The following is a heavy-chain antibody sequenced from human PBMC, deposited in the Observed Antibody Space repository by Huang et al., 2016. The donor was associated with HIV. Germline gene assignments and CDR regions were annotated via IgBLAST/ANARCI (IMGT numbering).Heavy chain of an antibody. CDR2: VYYRGTT. Sequence: QLHLQESGPGLVKPSETLSLICTVSGGSISNNDYYWGWIRQSPGKGLEGIGRVYYRGTTSDNPSLKSRVTISMDMSKNEFSLRLRSLSAADSAIYYCARHCPLQYRDLWTGFSYYFDFWGQGSPVTVSS. V-gene: IGHV4-39*01. CDR3: ARHCPLQYRDLWTGFSYYFDF. J-gene: IGHJ4*02. D-gene: IGHD3-3*01. CDR1: GGSISNNDYY.